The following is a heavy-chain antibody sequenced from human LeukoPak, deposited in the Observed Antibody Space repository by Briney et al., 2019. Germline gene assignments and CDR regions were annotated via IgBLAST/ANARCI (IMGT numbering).Heavy chain of an antibody. J-gene: IGHJ6*03. CDR2: IYYSGST. CDR3: ARVGILITIFGVVKVGYYYYYMDV. Sequence: SETLSLTCTVSGGSISSSSYYWGWIRQPPGKGLEWIGSIYYSGSTYYNPSLKSRVTISVDTSKNQFSLKLSSVTAADTAVYYCARVGILITIFGVVKVGYYYYYMDVWGKGTTVTVSS. D-gene: IGHD3-3*01. V-gene: IGHV4-39*07. CDR1: GGSISSSSYY.